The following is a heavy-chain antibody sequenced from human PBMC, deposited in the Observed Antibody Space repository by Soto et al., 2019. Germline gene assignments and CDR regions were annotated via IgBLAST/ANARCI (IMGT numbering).Heavy chain of an antibody. CDR3: TTPIMGYCSGGSCYSVPDYYYGMDV. D-gene: IGHD2-15*01. J-gene: IGHJ6*02. V-gene: IGHV3-15*01. Sequence: RGSLRLSCAASGFTFSNAWMSWVRQAPGKGLEWVGRIKSKTDGGTTDYAAPVKGRFTISRDDSKNTLYLQMNSLKTEDTAVYYCTTPIMGYCSGGSCYSVPDYYYGMDVWGQGTTVTVSS. CDR2: IKSKTDGGTT. CDR1: GFTFSNAW.